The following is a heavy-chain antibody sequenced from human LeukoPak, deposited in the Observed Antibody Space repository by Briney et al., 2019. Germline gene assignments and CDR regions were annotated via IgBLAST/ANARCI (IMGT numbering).Heavy chain of an antibody. D-gene: IGHD6-19*01. J-gene: IGHJ4*02. V-gene: IGHV1-18*01. CDR3: ARALYSSGSDY. CDR1: GGTFSSYA. Sequence: ASVKVSCKASGGTFSSYAISWVRQAPGQGLEWMGWISAYNGNTNYAQKLQGRVTMTTDTSTSTAYMELRSLRSDDTAVYYCARALYSSGSDYWGQGTLVTVSS. CDR2: ISAYNGNT.